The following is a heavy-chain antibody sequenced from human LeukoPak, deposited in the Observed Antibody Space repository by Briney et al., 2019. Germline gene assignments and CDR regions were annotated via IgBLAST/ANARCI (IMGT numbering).Heavy chain of an antibody. CDR2: ISGSGSST. CDR3: ARDAPRGYSYGRAPGDFDY. Sequence: GGSLRLSCEASGFPFSRYAMSWVRQAPGKGLEWVSGISGSGSSTYYADYERGRFTVSRDNSKNTLYLHMESLSVEDTAVYYCARDAPRGYSYGRAPGDFDYWGQGTLVTVSS. J-gene: IGHJ4*02. V-gene: IGHV3-23*01. D-gene: IGHD5-18*01. CDR1: GFPFSRYA.